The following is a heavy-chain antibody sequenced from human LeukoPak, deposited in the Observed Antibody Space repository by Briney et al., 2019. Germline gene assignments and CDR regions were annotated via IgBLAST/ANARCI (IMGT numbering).Heavy chain of an antibody. Sequence: GASVKVSCKASGGTFSSYAISWVRQAPGQGLEWMGRIIPILGIANYAQKFQGRVTITADKSTSTAYMELSSLRSEDTAVYYCAREVLTGESTANYYYYGMDVWGQGTTVTVSS. V-gene: IGHV1-69*04. J-gene: IGHJ6*02. D-gene: IGHD3-9*01. CDR1: GGTFSSYA. CDR2: IIPILGIA. CDR3: AREVLTGESTANYYYYGMDV.